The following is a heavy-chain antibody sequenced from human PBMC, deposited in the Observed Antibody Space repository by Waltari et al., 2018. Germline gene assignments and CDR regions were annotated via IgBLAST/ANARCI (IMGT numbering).Heavy chain of an antibody. CDR3: ARDRAVAARYYMDV. D-gene: IGHD6-19*01. CDR2: ISYDGSNK. Sequence: QVQLVESGGGVVQPGRSLRLSCAASGSTFSSYALHWVRPAPGKGQARVAVISYDGSNKYYADAVKGRFTISRDNSKNTLYLQMNSLRAEDTAVYYCARDRAVAARYYMDVWGKGTTVTVSS. CDR1: GSTFSSYA. V-gene: IGHV3-30-3*01. J-gene: IGHJ6*03.